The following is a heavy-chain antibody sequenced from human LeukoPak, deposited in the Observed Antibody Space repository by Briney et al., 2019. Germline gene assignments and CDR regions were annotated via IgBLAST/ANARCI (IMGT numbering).Heavy chain of an antibody. D-gene: IGHD6-13*01. V-gene: IGHV4-59*08. CDR3: ARRLTFGGQQLFDY. CDR1: GGSISSYY. Sequence: SETLSLTCTVSGGSISSYYWSWIRQPPGKGLEWIGYIYYSGSTNYNPSLKSRVTISVDTSKNQFSLKLSSVTAADTAVYYCARRLTFGGQQLFDYRGQGTLVTVSS. CDR2: IYYSGST. J-gene: IGHJ4*02.